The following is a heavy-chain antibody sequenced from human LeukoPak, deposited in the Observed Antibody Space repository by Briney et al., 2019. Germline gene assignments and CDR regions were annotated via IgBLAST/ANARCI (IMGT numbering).Heavy chain of an antibody. CDR1: GYTFTSYG. CDR3: ATWGLHFDI. CDR2: VSGYNGHT. V-gene: IGHV1-18*01. D-gene: IGHD3-16*01. Sequence: ASVKVSCKASGYTFTSYGISLVRQAPGQGREWIGWVSGYNGHTNYAQKLKGRVTMTKDTSTATAYMELRSLRSDATAVYFCATWGLHFDIWGEGTMVTVAS. J-gene: IGHJ3*02.